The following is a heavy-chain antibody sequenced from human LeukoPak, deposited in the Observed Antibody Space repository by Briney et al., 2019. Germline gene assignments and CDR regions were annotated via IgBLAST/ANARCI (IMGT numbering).Heavy chain of an antibody. Sequence: PSETLSLTCTVSGGSISGYFCTWLRQSAGAGLECIGRIHTSGTTYYNPSLRSRVSMSVDTSNNKFSLRLSSVTAADTAVYYCARDPAGHGRYFDYWGQGALVTVSS. D-gene: IGHD1-14*01. CDR1: GGSISGYF. J-gene: IGHJ4*02. V-gene: IGHV4-4*07. CDR2: IHTSGTT. CDR3: ARDPAGHGRYFDY.